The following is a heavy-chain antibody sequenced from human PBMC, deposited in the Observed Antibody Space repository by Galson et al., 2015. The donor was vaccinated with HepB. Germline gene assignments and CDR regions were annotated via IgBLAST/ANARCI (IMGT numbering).Heavy chain of an antibody. J-gene: IGHJ3*02. D-gene: IGHD1-26*01. Sequence: SLRLSCAASGFTFSSYSMNWVRQAPGKGLEWVSYISSSSSTIYYADSVKGRFTISRDNAKNSLYLQMNSLRDGDTAVYYCARDSGSYYSYAFDIWGQGTMVTVSS. V-gene: IGHV3-48*02. CDR1: GFTFSSYS. CDR3: ARDSGSYYSYAFDI. CDR2: ISSSSSTI.